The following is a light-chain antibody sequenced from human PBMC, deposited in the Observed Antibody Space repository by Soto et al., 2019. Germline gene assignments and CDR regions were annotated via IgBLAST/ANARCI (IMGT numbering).Light chain of an antibody. J-gene: IGKJ1*01. V-gene: IGKV3-15*01. CDR1: ESVSNK. CDR3: QQSDEWPEM. Sequence: EIVMTQSPATLSVSPGERATLSCRASESVSNKLAWYQQRPGQAPRLLIYGASTRATAIPARFSGSGSGTEFSLSISSLQFEYFAVYYYQQSDEWPEMFGEGTNVEIK. CDR2: GAS.